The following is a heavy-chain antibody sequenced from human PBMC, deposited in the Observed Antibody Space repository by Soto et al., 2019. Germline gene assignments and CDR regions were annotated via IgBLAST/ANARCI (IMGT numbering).Heavy chain of an antibody. Sequence: GGSLRLSCAASGFTFSSYSMNWVRQAPGKGLEWVAVISYDGSNKYYADSVKGRFTISRDNSKNTLYLQMNSLRAEDTAVYYCAKDFRHGFGVVIEAYGMDVWGQGTTVTVS. D-gene: IGHD3-3*01. J-gene: IGHJ6*02. CDR2: ISYDGSNK. CDR1: GFTFSSYS. CDR3: AKDFRHGFGVVIEAYGMDV. V-gene: IGHV3-30*18.